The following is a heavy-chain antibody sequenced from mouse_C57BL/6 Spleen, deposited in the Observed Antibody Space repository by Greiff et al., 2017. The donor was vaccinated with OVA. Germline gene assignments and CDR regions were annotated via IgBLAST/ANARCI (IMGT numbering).Heavy chain of an antibody. D-gene: IGHD1-1*01. J-gene: IGHJ4*01. CDR3: ARAITTVVAKAMDY. CDR2: IDPSDSYT. CDR1: GYTFTSYW. Sequence: QVQLQQPGAELVKPGASVKLSCKASGYTFTSYWMHWVKQRPGQGLEWIGEIDPSDSYTNYNQKFKGKSTLTVDKSSSTAYMQLSSLTSEDSAVYYCARAITTVVAKAMDYWGQGTSVTVSS. V-gene: IGHV1-69*01.